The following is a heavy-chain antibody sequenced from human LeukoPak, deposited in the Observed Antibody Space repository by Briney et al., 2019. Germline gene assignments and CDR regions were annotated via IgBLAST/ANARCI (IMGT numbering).Heavy chain of an antibody. CDR3: ARGHTAVTRHFDF. CDR2: ISSSSSYI. J-gene: IGHJ4*02. CDR1: GFTFSSYS. D-gene: IGHD4-17*01. Sequence: GGSLRLSCAAPGFTFSSYSMNWVRQAPGKGLEWVSSISSSSSYIYYADSVKGRFTISRDNAKNSLYLDMNSLRAEDTAVYYCARGHTAVTRHFDFWGQGTLVTVSS. V-gene: IGHV3-21*01.